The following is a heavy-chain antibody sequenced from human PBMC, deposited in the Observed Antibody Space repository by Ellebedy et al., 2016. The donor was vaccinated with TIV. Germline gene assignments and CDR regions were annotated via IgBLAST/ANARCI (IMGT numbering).Heavy chain of an antibody. J-gene: IGHJ6*02. D-gene: IGHD3-22*01. CDR2: IYYSGST. V-gene: IGHV4-39*01. CDR1: GGSISSSSYY. CDR3: ARHEVSSGYYYDYYGMDV. Sequence: SETLSLXCTVSGGSISSSSYYWGWLRQPPGKGLEWIGSIYYSGSTYYNPSLKSRVTISVDTSKNQSSLKLSSVTAADTAVYYCARHEVSSGYYYDYYGMDVWGQGTTVTVSS.